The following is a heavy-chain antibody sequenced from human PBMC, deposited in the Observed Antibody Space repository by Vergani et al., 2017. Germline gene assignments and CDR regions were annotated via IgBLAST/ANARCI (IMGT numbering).Heavy chain of an antibody. Sequence: QVQLVQSGAEVKKPGASVKVPCKASGYTFTGYYMPWVRQAPGQGLEWMGWINPNSGGTKDAQKFQGRVTMTRDTYISTAYMELSRLRSDDTAVYYCARVKIVVVIDAFDIWGQGTMVTVSS. D-gene: IGHD3-22*01. J-gene: IGHJ3*02. CDR3: ARVKIVVVIDAFDI. CDR2: INPNSGGT. CDR1: GYTFTGYY. V-gene: IGHV1-2*02.